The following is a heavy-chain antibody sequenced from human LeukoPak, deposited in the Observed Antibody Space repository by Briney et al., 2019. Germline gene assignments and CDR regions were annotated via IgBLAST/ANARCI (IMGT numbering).Heavy chain of an antibody. D-gene: IGHD3-16*02. Sequence: GGTLRLSCAASGFTFSSYGMSWVRQAPGKGLEWVSAISGSGGSTYYADSVKGRFTISRDNSKNSLYLQMNSLRAEDTAVYYCARAAYYDYIWGSYRFDYWGQGTLVTVSS. V-gene: IGHV3-23*01. CDR2: ISGSGGST. CDR1: GFTFSSYG. CDR3: ARAAYYDYIWGSYRFDY. J-gene: IGHJ4*02.